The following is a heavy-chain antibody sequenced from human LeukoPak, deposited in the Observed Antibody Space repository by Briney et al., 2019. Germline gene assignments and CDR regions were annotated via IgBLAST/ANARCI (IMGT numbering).Heavy chain of an antibody. V-gene: IGHV1-46*01. CDR2: INPSGGST. CDR3: ARGAPAHYYDSRGYYGY. CDR1: GYTFTSYY. Sequence: ASVKVSCKASGYTFTSYYMHWVRQAPGQGLEWMGIINPSGGSTSYAQKFQGRVTMTRDMSTSTVYMELSSLRSEDTAVYYCARGAPAHYYDSRGYYGYWGQGTLVTVSS. J-gene: IGHJ4*02. D-gene: IGHD3-22*01.